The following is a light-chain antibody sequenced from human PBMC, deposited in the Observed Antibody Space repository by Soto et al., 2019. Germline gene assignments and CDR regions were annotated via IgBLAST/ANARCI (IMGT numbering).Light chain of an antibody. Sequence: EIVLTQSPGTLSLSPGERATLSCRASQSVSSSYLAWYQQKPGQAPRLLIYGASTRATGIPARVSGNGSGKDFTLPLSCLQSEEFPTYYGQQSYSYPITFGQGTRLEIK. J-gene: IGKJ5*01. CDR3: QQSYSYPIT. CDR2: GAS. V-gene: IGKV3-20*01. CDR1: QSVSSSY.